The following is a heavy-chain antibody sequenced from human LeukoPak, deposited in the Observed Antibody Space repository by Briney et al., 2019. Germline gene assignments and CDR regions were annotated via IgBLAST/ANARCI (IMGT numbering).Heavy chain of an antibody. D-gene: IGHD3-22*01. CDR2: IDPDTGDT. Sequence: GASVKVSCKPSGYTFIDHYLHWVRQAPGQGLESMGWIDPDTGDTNYPQKFQGRLTMTRDTSSSTAYMELNRLRSDDTAVYYCVRAGHNSDSGGYDFWGLGTLVTVSS. V-gene: IGHV1-2*02. CDR3: VRAGHNSDSGGYDF. J-gene: IGHJ4*02. CDR1: GYTFIDHY.